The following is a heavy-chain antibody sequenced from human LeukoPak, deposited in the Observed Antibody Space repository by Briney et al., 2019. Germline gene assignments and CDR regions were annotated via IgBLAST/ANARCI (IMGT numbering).Heavy chain of an antibody. J-gene: IGHJ4*02. Sequence: GASVKVSCTASGYTFTDYALHWVRQAPGQSLEWMGWITTGRGETRYSQEFQRRITFTRDKSASTVYMDLSDLRSEDTAVYYCARGGKQWRGGNYFDSWGQGTLVAVSS. CDR1: GYTFTDYA. CDR3: ARGGKQWRGGNYFDS. CDR2: ITTGRGET. V-gene: IGHV1-3*03. D-gene: IGHD6-19*01.